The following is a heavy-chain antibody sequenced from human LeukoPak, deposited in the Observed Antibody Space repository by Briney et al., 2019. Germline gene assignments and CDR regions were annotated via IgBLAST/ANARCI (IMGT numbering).Heavy chain of an antibody. CDR1: GYTFTGYY. CDR2: INPNSGGT. D-gene: IGHD6-19*01. J-gene: IGHJ3*02. V-gene: IGHV1-2*02. CDR3: ARVLAVAGQISSYAFDI. Sequence: GASVKVSCKASGYTFTGYYMHWVRQAPGQGLEWMGWINPNSGGTNYAQKFQGRVTMTRDTSISTAYMELSRLRSDDTAVYYCARVLAVAGQISSYAFDIWGQGTMVTVSS.